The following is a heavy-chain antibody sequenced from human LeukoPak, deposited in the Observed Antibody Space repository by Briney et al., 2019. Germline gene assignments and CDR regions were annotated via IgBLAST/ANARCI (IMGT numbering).Heavy chain of an antibody. CDR2: ISYDGSNK. D-gene: IGHD3-3*01. V-gene: IGHV3-30-3*01. J-gene: IGHJ6*03. CDR1: GFTFSSYA. Sequence: GGSLRLSCAASGFTFSSYAMHWVRQAPGKGLEWVAVISYDGSNKYYADSVKGRFTISRDNSKNTLYLQMNSLRAEDTAVYYCARDREPFWINYYMDVWGKGTTVTVSS. CDR3: ARDREPFWINYYMDV.